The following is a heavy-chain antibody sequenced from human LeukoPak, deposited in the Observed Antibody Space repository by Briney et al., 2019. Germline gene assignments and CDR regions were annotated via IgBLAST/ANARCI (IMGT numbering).Heavy chain of an antibody. Sequence: GGSLRLSCAASGFTFSNYAMNWVRQAPGKGLEWVSFISSSGVLIYYADSVKGRFTISRDNAKNSLYLQLNSLRVEDTAVYYCARVSGSGWHFDYWGQGSLVTVSS. V-gene: IGHV3-48*03. CDR3: ARVSGSGWHFDY. CDR2: ISSSGVLI. CDR1: GFTFSNYA. D-gene: IGHD6-19*01. J-gene: IGHJ4*02.